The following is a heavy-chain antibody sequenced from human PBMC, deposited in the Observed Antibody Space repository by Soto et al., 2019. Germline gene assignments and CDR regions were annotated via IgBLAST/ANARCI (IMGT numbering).Heavy chain of an antibody. CDR2: IYYSGST. CDR3: GSSSSPLFSLDY. D-gene: IGHD6-13*01. CDR1: GGSISSSSYY. J-gene: IGHJ4*02. Sequence: SETLSLTCTVSGGSISSSSYYWVLIRQPPGKGLEWIGSIYYSGSTYYNPSLKSRVTISVDTSKNQFSLKLSSVTAADTAVYYCGSSSSPLFSLDYWGQGTLVNVSS. V-gene: IGHV4-39*01.